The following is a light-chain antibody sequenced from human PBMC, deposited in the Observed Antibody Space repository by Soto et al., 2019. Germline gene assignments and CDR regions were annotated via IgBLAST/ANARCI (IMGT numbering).Light chain of an antibody. CDR2: EVT. J-gene: IGLJ1*01. Sequence: QSALTQPPSVSGSPGQSVTISCTGKSSEVGSFNRVSWYQQPPGTAPKLMNYEVTNRPSGVPDRFSGSKSGNTASLTISWLQAEDEADYYCSSFTSSSTYVFGTGTKVTVL. CDR3: SSFTSSSTYV. CDR1: SSEVGSFNR. V-gene: IGLV2-18*02.